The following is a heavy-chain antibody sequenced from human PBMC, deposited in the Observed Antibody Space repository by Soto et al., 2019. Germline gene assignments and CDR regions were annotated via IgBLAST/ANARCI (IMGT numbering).Heavy chain of an antibody. Sequence: QVQLQESGPGLVKPSGTLSLTCAVSGGSISSSNWWSWVRQPPGKGLEWIVEIYHSGNTNYNPSLQSRVTMAVDTSKNQFSLKLSSVTAADTAVYYCERRWGEGRFDYWGQGTLVTVSS. CDR3: ERRWGEGRFDY. CDR2: IYHSGNT. CDR1: GGSISSSNW. D-gene: IGHD3-10*01. V-gene: IGHV4-4*02. J-gene: IGHJ4*02.